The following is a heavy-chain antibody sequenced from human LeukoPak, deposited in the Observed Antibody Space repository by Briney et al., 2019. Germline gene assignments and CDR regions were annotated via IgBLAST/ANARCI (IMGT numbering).Heavy chain of an antibody. CDR3: ASNYYGSGSLDY. CDR1: GGSISSYY. V-gene: IGHV4-59*08. CDR2: IYYSGST. D-gene: IGHD3-10*01. Sequence: SSETLSLTCTVSGGSISSYYWSWIRQPPGKGLEWIGYIYYSGSTNYNPSLKSRVTISVDTSKNQFSLKLSSETAADTAVYYCASNYYGSGSLDYWGQGNLVTVSS. J-gene: IGHJ4*02.